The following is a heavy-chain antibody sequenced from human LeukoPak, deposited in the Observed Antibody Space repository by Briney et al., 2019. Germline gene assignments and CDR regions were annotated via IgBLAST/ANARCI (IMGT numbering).Heavy chain of an antibody. J-gene: IGHJ4*02. D-gene: IGHD6-19*01. Sequence: SETLSLTCAVSGGSFSGYYWSWIRQPPGKGLEWIGKINHSGSTNYNPSLKSRVTISVEKSKNHFSLKLTSVTAADTAVYYCARGFNSGWYVDDWGQGTLVTVSS. CDR2: INHSGST. CDR1: GGSFSGYY. CDR3: ARGFNSGWYVDD. V-gene: IGHV4-34*01.